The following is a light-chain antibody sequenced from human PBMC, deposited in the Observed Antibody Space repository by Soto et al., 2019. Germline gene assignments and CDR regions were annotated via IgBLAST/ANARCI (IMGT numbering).Light chain of an antibody. J-gene: IGKJ5*01. CDR3: QQYGSSSPTT. V-gene: IGKV3-20*01. Sequence: EIVLTQSPGTLSLSPGEGATLSCRASQSVSSNYLAWYQQRPGQAPRLLIYGASSRATGIPDRFSGGGSGTDFTLTISRLEPEDFAAYYCQQYGSSSPTTFGQGTRLEIE. CDR2: GAS. CDR1: QSVSSNY.